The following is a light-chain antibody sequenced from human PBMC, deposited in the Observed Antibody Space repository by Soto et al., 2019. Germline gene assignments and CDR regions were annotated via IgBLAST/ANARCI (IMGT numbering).Light chain of an antibody. V-gene: IGKV3-20*01. Sequence: EIMMTQSPGTLSLSPCERSTLSCRSSQSVSNNYLACYQQKPGQAPRLLIYGASNSATGIPDRFSGSGSGTDFTLTISRLEPEDFAVYYCQQYGSSGTFGQGTKVDIK. CDR2: GAS. J-gene: IGKJ1*01. CDR3: QQYGSSGT. CDR1: QSVSNNY.